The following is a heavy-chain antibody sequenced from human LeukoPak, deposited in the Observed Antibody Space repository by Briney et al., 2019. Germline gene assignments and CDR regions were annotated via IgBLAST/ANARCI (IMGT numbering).Heavy chain of an antibody. Sequence: GGSLRLSCAASGFTFDDYAMHWVRQAPGKGLEWVSGLCWNSGSITYADSVKGRFTISRDNAKKSLYLQMNNLRVEDTALYYCTKGPDYYGTFDYWGQGTLVTVSS. D-gene: IGHD3-10*01. J-gene: IGHJ4*02. V-gene: IGHV3-9*01. CDR3: TKGPDYYGTFDY. CDR1: GFTFDDYA. CDR2: LCWNSGSI.